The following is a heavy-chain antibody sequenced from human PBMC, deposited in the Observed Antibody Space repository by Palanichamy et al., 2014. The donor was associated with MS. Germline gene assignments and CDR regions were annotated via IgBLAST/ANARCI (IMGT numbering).Heavy chain of an antibody. J-gene: IGHJ5*02. V-gene: IGHV4-31*11. CDR3: ARDRAEYGDHGGWFDP. CDR2: IYYNGRT. D-gene: IGHD4-17*01. Sequence: QVQLQESGPGLVKPSQTLSLTCVVSGGSISSRTYCWSWIRQHPGKGLEWIGYIYYNGRTRYNPSLNSRVTLSADMSKNQFSLKLNSVTAADTAVYYCARDRAEYGDHGGWFDPWGPGTLVTVSS. CDR1: GGSISSRTYC.